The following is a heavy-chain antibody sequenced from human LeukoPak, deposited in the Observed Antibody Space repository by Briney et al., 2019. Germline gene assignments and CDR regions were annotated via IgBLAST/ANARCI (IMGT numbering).Heavy chain of an antibody. CDR2: IYYSGST. CDR1: GGSISSSSYY. Sequence: SETLSLTCTVSGGSISSSSYYWGWIRQPPGKGLEWIGSIYYSGSTYYNPSLKSRVTMSVDTSKNQFSLKLSSVTAADTAVYYCARPVDYYYYMDVWGKGTTVTVSS. D-gene: IGHD2-15*01. V-gene: IGHV4-39*01. J-gene: IGHJ6*03. CDR3: ARPVDYYYYMDV.